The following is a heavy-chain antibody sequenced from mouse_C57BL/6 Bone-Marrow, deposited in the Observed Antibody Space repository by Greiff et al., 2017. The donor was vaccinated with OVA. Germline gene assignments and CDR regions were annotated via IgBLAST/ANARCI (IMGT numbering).Heavy chain of an antibody. J-gene: IGHJ4*01. V-gene: IGHV10-1*01. CDR3: VRRGYDYLYYAMDY. Sequence: EVQLVESGGGLVQPKGSLKLSCAASGFSFNTYAMNWVRQAPGKGLEWVARIRSKSNNYATYYADSVKDRFTISRDDSESMLYLQMNNLKTEDTAMYYCVRRGYDYLYYAMDYWGQGTSVTVSS. CDR1: GFSFNTYA. D-gene: IGHD2-4*01. CDR2: IRSKSNNYAT.